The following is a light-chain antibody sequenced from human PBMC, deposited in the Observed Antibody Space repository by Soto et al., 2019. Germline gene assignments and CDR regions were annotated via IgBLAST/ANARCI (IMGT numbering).Light chain of an antibody. V-gene: IGKV1-5*03. CDR2: KAS. CDR1: QTISSW. CDR3: QHYNSYSEA. J-gene: IGKJ2*01. Sequence: RVSHSVSALSGSVGDRVTITCRASQTISSWLAWYQQKPGKAPKLLIYKASTLKSGVPSRFSGSGSGTEFTLTISSLQPDDFATYYCQHYNSYSEAFGQRSKVDIK.